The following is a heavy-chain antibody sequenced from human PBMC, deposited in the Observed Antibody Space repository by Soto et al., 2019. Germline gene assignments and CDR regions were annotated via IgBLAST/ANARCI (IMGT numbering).Heavy chain of an antibody. CDR1: GDSVSSTRFY. CDR3: ARDQGLWSWFDP. Sequence: PSETLSLTCTVSGDSVSSTRFYWSWIRQPPGKGLEWLGYIYYSGSTNYNPSLKSRVTISVDTSKNQFSLNLSSVTAADTAVYYCARDQGLWSWFDPWGPGTLVTVSS. D-gene: IGHD1-1*01. V-gene: IGHV4-61*01. CDR2: IYYSGST. J-gene: IGHJ5*02.